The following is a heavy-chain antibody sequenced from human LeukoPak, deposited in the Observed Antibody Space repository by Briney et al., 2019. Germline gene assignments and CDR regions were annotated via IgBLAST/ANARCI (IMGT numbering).Heavy chain of an antibody. CDR1: GYTFTTYG. Sequence: ASVKVSCKASGYTFTTYGLSWVRQAPGQGLEWMGWMGAYNGNTKYAQKFQGRVTMTTDTSTSTAYMELRSLRSDDTAVYYCARWMATVTTPDYWGQGTLVTVSS. CDR2: MGAYNGNT. D-gene: IGHD4-11*01. CDR3: ARWMATVTTPDY. V-gene: IGHV1-18*01. J-gene: IGHJ4*02.